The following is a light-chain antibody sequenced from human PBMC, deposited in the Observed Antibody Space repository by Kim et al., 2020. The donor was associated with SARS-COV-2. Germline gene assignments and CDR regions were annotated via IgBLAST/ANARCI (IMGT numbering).Light chain of an antibody. CDR3: SSYTTRNTFD. Sequence: QSALTQPASVSGSPGQSITISCTGTTSDVGGYNYVSWYQQHPGKAPKLMIYDVTKQPSGVSNRFSGSKSGNTASLTISGLQAEDEADYYCSSYTTRNTFDFGGGTKVTV. V-gene: IGLV2-14*01. CDR2: DVT. J-gene: IGLJ2*01. CDR1: TSDVGGYNY.